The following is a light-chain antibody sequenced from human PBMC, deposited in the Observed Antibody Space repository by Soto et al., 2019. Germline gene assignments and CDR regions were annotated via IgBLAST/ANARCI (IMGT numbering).Light chain of an antibody. J-gene: IGLJ2*01. CDR2: QDT. CDR1: KLGDRF. CDR3: XXWDSSTGVV. V-gene: IGLV3-1*01. Sequence: SYELTQPPSVSVSPGQTASIPCSGDKLGDRFACWYQQKPGQSPVMVIYQDTRRPSGIPERFSGSNSGNTATLTISGTQAXXXXXXXXXXWDSSTGVVFGGGTKLTVL.